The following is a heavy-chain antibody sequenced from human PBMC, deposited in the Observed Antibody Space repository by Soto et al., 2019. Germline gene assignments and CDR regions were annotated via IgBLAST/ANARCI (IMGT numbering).Heavy chain of an antibody. J-gene: IGHJ5*02. V-gene: IGHV3-48*03. Sequence: PGGSLRLSCAASGFTFSSYEMTWVRQAPGKGLEWVSYISSSGSTIYYADSVKGRFTISRDNAKNSLYLQMNSLRAEDTAVYYCARDSGSWFDPWGQGTLVTVSS. CDR2: ISSSGSTI. D-gene: IGHD2-15*01. CDR3: ARDSGSWFDP. CDR1: GFTFSSYE.